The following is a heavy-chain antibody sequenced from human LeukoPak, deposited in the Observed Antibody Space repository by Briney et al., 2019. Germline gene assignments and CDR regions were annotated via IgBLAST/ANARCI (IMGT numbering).Heavy chain of an antibody. Sequence: SQTLSLTCTVSGGSFSSGAYYWSWIRQLPGKGLEWIGYIHYSGSPYYNPSLKSRVSISGDTSKNQFSLKLSSVTAADTAVYYCARDPKPYSSSWYYYGMDVWGQGTTVTVSS. CDR3: ARDPKPYSSSWYYYGMDV. CDR2: IHYSGSP. J-gene: IGHJ6*02. CDR1: GGSFSSGAYY. V-gene: IGHV4-31*03. D-gene: IGHD6-13*01.